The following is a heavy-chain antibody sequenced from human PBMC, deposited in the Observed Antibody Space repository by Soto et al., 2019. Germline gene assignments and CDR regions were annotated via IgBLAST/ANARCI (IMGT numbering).Heavy chain of an antibody. D-gene: IGHD3-10*01. CDR1: GYTFSNYG. V-gene: IGHV1-18*01. CDR2: INTYSGDT. J-gene: IGHJ6*02. Sequence: ASVKVSCKASGYTFSNYGISWVRQAPGQGLEWMGRINTYSGDTKYAQNFQGRVTMTTDTSTSTAFLEVRSLRSDDTAVYYCGSNILTSGNYYAYYYAMDVWGQGTTVTVSS. CDR3: GSNILTSGNYYAYYYAMDV.